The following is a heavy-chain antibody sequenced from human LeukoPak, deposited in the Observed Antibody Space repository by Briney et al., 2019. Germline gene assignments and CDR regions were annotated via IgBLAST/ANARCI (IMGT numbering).Heavy chain of an antibody. J-gene: IGHJ4*02. D-gene: IGHD3-22*01. Sequence: GRSLRLSCAASGFTFSSYGMHWVRQAPGKGLEWVAVISYDGSNKYYADSVKGRFTISRDNSKNTLYLQMNSLRAEDTAVYYCAKDGALYDSSGYYDYWGQGTLVTVSS. CDR1: GFTFSSYG. CDR2: ISYDGSNK. V-gene: IGHV3-30*18. CDR3: AKDGALYDSSGYYDY.